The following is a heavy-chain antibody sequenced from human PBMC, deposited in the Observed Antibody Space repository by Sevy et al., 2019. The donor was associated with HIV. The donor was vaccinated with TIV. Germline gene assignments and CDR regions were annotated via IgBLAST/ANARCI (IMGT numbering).Heavy chain of an antibody. CDR1: GFTFTSSA. V-gene: IGHV1-58*01. J-gene: IGHJ3*02. Sequence: ASVKVSCKASGFTFTSSAVQWVRQAGGQRLEWIGWIVVGSGNTNYAQKFQERVTITRDMSTSTAYMELSSLRSEDTAVYYCAADLGCSGGSCYSHDAFDIWGQGTMVTVSS. CDR3: AADLGCSGGSCYSHDAFDI. CDR2: IVVGSGNT. D-gene: IGHD2-15*01.